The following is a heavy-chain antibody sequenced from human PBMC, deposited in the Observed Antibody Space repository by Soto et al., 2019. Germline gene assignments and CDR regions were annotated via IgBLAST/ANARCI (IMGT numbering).Heavy chain of an antibody. V-gene: IGHV3-23*01. J-gene: IGHJ5*02. Sequence: LRLSCAASGFTFSSYAMSWVRQAPVEGLEWVSAISGSGGSTYYADSVKDRFTISRDNSKNTLYLQMNSLRAEDTAVYYCAKDGNPIPYLTGYYRLGWFDPWGQGTLVTVSS. CDR2: ISGSGGST. CDR1: GFTFSSYA. CDR3: AKDGNPIPYLTGYYRLGWFDP. D-gene: IGHD3-9*01.